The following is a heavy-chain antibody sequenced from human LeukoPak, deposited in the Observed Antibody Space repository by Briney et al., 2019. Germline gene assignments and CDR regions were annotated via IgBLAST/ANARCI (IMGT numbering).Heavy chain of an antibody. CDR2: FDPEDGET. Sequence: GASVKVSCKVSGYTLTELSMHWVRQAPGKGLEWMGGFDPEDGETIYAQKFQGRVTMTEDTSTDTAYMELSSLTSEDTAVYYCATDRGGNYYWYFDLWGRGTLVTVSS. J-gene: IGHJ2*01. CDR1: GYTLTELS. CDR3: ATDRGGNYYWYFDL. D-gene: IGHD4-23*01. V-gene: IGHV1-24*01.